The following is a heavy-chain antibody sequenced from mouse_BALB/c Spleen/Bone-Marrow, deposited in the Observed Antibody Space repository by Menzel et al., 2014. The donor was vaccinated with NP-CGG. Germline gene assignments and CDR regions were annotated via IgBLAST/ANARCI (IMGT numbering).Heavy chain of an antibody. CDR1: GYTFTSYI. Sequence: VQLQQSGPELVKPGASVKMSCKASGYTFTSYIMHWVKQKPGQGLEWIGYINPYNDGTKYNEKFKGKATLTSDKSSSTAYMELSSLTSEDSAVYYCGRRWLPYARNYWGQGTSVTVSS. V-gene: IGHV1-14*01. CDR3: GRRWLPYARNY. J-gene: IGHJ4*01. D-gene: IGHD2-3*01. CDR2: INPYNDGT.